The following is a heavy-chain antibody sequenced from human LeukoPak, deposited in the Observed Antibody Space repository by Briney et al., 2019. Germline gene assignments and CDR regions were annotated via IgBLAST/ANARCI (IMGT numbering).Heavy chain of an antibody. J-gene: IGHJ5*02. CDR3: ARDNSVRDTAWWFDP. CDR2: INPSGGST. D-gene: IGHD2-21*02. CDR1: GYTFTSNY. Sequence: GASVKVSCKASGYTFTSNYMHWVRQAPGQGLEWTGVINPSGGSTSYAQKFQGRVTLTRDMSTSTDYLELSSLRSEDTAVYYCARDNSVRDTAWWFDPWGQGTLVTVSS. V-gene: IGHV1-46*01.